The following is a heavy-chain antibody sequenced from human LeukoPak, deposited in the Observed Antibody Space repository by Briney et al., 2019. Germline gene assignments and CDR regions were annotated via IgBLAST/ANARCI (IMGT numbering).Heavy chain of an antibody. J-gene: IGHJ4*02. CDR1: GGSISSGSYY. Sequence: PSETLSLTCTVSGGSISSGSYYGSWIRQPAGKGLEWIGRIYASGSTNYNPSLKSRVTISVDTSKNQFSLKLSSVTAADTAVYYCARDGTAAGTFDYWGQGTLVTVSS. D-gene: IGHD6-13*01. V-gene: IGHV4-61*02. CDR3: ARDGTAAGTFDY. CDR2: IYASGST.